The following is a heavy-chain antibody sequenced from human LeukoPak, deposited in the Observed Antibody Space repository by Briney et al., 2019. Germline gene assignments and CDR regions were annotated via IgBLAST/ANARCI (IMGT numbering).Heavy chain of an antibody. J-gene: IGHJ4*02. CDR3: VASIISPSNY. V-gene: IGHV3-72*01. Sequence: PGGSLRLSCATSGFTFNEHYLGWVRQAPGKGLEWVGRTKNRANSYTTDYAASVKGRFTISRDDSKNSLRLQMNSLNTEDTAIYYCVASIISPSNYWGLGTLVTVSS. CDR2: TKNRANSYTT. D-gene: IGHD3-10*01. CDR1: GFTFNEHY.